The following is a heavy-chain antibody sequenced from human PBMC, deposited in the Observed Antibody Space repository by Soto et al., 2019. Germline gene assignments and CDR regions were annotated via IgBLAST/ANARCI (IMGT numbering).Heavy chain of an antibody. D-gene: IGHD5-12*01. CDR1: GYSCNDYC. J-gene: IGHJ6*03. Sequence: ALVKVSFKTPGYSCNDYCIHWGRQAPGQGLARMGWINPNGGVTKYAQKFQGRVTVTRDTSIRTVYMELSSLRSDDTAVYYCARESGGATATLDYYYFYMDVWGKGTTVTVSS. CDR2: INPNGGVT. V-gene: IGHV1-2*02. CDR3: ARESGGATATLDYYYFYMDV.